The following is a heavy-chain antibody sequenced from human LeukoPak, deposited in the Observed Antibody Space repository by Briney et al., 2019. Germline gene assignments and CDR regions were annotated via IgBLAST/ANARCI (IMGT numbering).Heavy chain of an antibody. CDR3: AREGSTGNFQH. J-gene: IGHJ1*01. CDR2: INPNSGGT. D-gene: IGHD1-26*01. CDR1: GYTFTGYY. Sequence: ASVKVSCKASGYTFTGYYMHWVRQAPGQGLEWMGWINPNSGGTNYAQKFQGRVTMTRDTSISTAYLGVRRLTSEDTAVYYWAREGSTGNFQHWGQGTLVTVSS. V-gene: IGHV1-2*02.